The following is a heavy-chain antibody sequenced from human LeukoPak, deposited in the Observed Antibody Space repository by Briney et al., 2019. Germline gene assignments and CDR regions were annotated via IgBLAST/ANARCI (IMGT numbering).Heavy chain of an antibody. Sequence: GGSLLLSCAASGFTFSSYWMHWVRQAPGKGLVWVSRINNHGSSTSYADSVKGRFLISRDNAKNTLYLQMNSLRAEDTAVYYCAREWRVYYYDSSVDFDYWGQGTQVIASS. V-gene: IGHV3-74*01. CDR3: AREWRVYYYDSSVDFDY. D-gene: IGHD3-22*01. CDR1: GFTFSSYW. J-gene: IGHJ4*02. CDR2: INNHGSST.